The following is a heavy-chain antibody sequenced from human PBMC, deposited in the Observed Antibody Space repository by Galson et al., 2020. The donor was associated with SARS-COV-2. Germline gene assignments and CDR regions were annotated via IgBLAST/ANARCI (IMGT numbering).Heavy chain of an antibody. V-gene: IGHV4-30-2*01. Sequence: SETLSLTCAVSGTSISSGSYSWNWIRPPPGQGLEWLGYISHSGGTYYNPSLKSRVTISGDRYKNQFSLRLSSVTAADTAVYYCARLHYGEYAPEAFDIWGPGTRVTVAS. CDR1: GTSISSGSYS. CDR3: ARLHYGEYAPEAFDI. D-gene: IGHD4-17*01. CDR2: ISHSGGT. J-gene: IGHJ3*02.